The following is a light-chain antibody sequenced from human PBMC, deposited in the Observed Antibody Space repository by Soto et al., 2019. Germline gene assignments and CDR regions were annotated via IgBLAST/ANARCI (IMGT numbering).Light chain of an antibody. Sequence: QSALTQPPSASGSPGQSVTISCTGTGSDVGGYNYVSWYQQLPGKAPKLIIFEVNNRPSGVSDRFSGSKSGNTASLTVSGLQAEDEADYYCCSYAGSNTYVFGTGTKLTVL. CDR3: CSYAGSNTYV. V-gene: IGLV2-8*01. J-gene: IGLJ1*01. CDR2: EVN. CDR1: GSDVGGYNY.